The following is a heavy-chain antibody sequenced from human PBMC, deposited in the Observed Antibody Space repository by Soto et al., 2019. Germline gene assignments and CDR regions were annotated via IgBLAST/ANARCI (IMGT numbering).Heavy chain of an antibody. D-gene: IGHD6-13*01. CDR1: GFTFSSYA. Sequence: GGSLRLSCAASGFTFSSYAMHWVRQAPGKGLEWVAVISYDGSNKYYADSVKGRFTISRDNSKNTLYLQMNSLRAEDTAVYYCASARLSSWYAEGFDYWGQGTLVTVSS. CDR3: ASARLSSWYAEGFDY. J-gene: IGHJ4*02. CDR2: ISYDGSNK. V-gene: IGHV3-30-3*01.